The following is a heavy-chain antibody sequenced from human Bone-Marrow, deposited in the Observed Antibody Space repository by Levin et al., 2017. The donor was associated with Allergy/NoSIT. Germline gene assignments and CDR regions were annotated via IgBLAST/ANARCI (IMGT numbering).Heavy chain of an antibody. CDR2: ISYDGSNK. D-gene: IGHD6-13*01. V-gene: IGHV3-30*18. CDR1: GFTFSSYG. Sequence: GESLKISCAASGFTFSSYGMHWVRQAPGKGLEWVAVISYDGSNKYYADSVKGRFTISRDNSKNTLYLQMNSLRAEDTAVYYCAKDLAAAGFDYWGQGTLVTVSS. CDR3: AKDLAAAGFDY. J-gene: IGHJ4*02.